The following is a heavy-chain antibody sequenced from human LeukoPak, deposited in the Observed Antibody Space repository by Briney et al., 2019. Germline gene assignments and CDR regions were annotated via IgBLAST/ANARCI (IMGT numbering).Heavy chain of an antibody. CDR1: GYTFTGYY. CDR2: INPNSGGT. J-gene: IGHJ1*01. Sequence: ASVKVSCKASGYTFTGYYMHWVRQAPGQGLEWMGWINPNSGGTNYAQKFQGRVTMTRDTSISTAYMELSRLRSDDTAVYYCARGRSYCSGGSCPEYFQHWGQGTLVTVSS. V-gene: IGHV1-2*02. D-gene: IGHD2-15*01. CDR3: ARGRSYCSGGSCPEYFQH.